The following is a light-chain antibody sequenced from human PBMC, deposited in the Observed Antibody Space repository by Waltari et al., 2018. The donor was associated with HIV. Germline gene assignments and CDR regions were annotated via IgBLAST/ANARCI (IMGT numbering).Light chain of an antibody. CDR1: RNDVGSYNL. V-gene: IGLV2-23*02. CDR3: CSYAGSSTLV. Sequence: QSALTQPASVSGSPGQSITVSCTGTRNDVGSYNLVSWYQQHPGKAPKLMIYEVSKRPSGVSNRCSGSKSGNTASLTISGLQAEDEADYYCCSYAGSSTLVFGGGTKLTVL. CDR2: EVS. J-gene: IGLJ2*01.